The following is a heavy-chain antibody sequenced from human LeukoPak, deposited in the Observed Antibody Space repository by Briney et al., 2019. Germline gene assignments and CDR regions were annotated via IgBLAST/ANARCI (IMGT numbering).Heavy chain of an antibody. D-gene: IGHD6-19*01. V-gene: IGHV3-21*01. Sequence: GGSLRLSCAASGFTFSSYIMNWVRQAPGKGLEWVSSISSSSSYIYYADSVKGRFTISRDNAKNSLYLQMNSLTVEDTAVYYCAREYGCRWYDYWGQGTLVTVSS. CDR2: ISSSSSYI. J-gene: IGHJ4*02. CDR3: AREYGCRWYDY. CDR1: GFTFSSYI.